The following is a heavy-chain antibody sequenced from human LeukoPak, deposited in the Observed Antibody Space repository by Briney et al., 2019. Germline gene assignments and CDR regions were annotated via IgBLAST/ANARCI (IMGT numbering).Heavy chain of an antibody. CDR2: TFYRSKWYN. CDR3: ARDPLAMVRGVANWFDP. J-gene: IGHJ5*02. V-gene: IGHV6-1*01. D-gene: IGHD3-10*01. Sequence: SQTLSLTCAISGDSVSSNSAAWNWIRQSPSRGLEWLGRTFYRSKWYNDYAVSVKGRITINPDTSKNQFSLQLNSVTPDDTAVYYCARDPLAMVRGVANWFDPWGQGTLVTVSS. CDR1: GDSVSSNSAA.